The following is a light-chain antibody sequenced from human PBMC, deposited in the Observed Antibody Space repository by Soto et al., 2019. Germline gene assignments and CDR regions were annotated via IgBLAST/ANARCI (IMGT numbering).Light chain of an antibody. CDR1: QNINIW. Sequence: DIQMTQSPSTLSASVGGSVTLTCRASQNINIWLAWYQQKPGKAPNLLIYGASSLESGVPSRFSGSGSGTEFTLTINSLQPEDFATYYCEQYQSYPWTFGQGAKVDIK. V-gene: IGKV1-5*01. J-gene: IGKJ1*01. CDR3: EQYQSYPWT. CDR2: GAS.